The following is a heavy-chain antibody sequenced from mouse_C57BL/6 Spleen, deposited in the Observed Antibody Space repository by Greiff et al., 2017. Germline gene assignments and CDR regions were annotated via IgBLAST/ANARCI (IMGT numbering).Heavy chain of an antibody. D-gene: IGHD1-1*01. CDR1: GYTFTSYW. CDR2: IYPGSGST. J-gene: IGHJ3*01. Sequence: QVQLQQPGAELVKPGASVKMSCKASGYTFTSYWITWVKQRPGQGLEWIGDIYPGSGSTNYNEKFKSKATLTVDTSSSTAYMQLSSLTSEDSAVYYCAREDYGSSYRFPFAYWGQGTLVTVSA. CDR3: AREDYGSSYRFPFAY. V-gene: IGHV1-55*01.